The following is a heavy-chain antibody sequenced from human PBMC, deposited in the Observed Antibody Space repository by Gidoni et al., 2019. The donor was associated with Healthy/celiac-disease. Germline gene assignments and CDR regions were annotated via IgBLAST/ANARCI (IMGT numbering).Heavy chain of an antibody. CDR3: ARQASIVATIGWFDP. Sequence: QLQLQESGPGLVKPSETLSLPCPVSGGSISSSSYYWGWIRQPPGKGLEWIGSIYYSGSTYYNPSLKSRVTISVDTSKNQFSLKLSSVTAADTAVYYCARQASIVATIGWFDPWGQGTLVTVSS. CDR1: GGSISSSSYY. J-gene: IGHJ5*02. D-gene: IGHD5-12*01. CDR2: IYYSGST. V-gene: IGHV4-39*01.